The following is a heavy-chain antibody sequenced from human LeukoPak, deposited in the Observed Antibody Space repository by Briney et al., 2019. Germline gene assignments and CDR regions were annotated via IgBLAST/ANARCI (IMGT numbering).Heavy chain of an antibody. J-gene: IGHJ1*01. CDR3: ARSAPGYCSSTSCYHTLGYFQH. CDR2: IWYDGSNK. Sequence: GRSLRLSCAASGFIFSSYCMHWVRQAPGKGREWVAVIWYDGSNKFYADSVKDRFSISRDNSKNTLYLQMNSLRAEDTAVYYCARSAPGYCSSTSCYHTLGYFQHWGEGTLVTVSS. CDR1: GFIFSSYC. D-gene: IGHD2-2*03. V-gene: IGHV3-33*01.